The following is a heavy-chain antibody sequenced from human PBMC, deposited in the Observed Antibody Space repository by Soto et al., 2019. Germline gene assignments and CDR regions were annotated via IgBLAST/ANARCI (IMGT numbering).Heavy chain of an antibody. D-gene: IGHD3-22*01. Sequence: QVQLVQSGAEVKKPGSSVKVSCKASGGTFSSYAISWVRQASGQGLEWMGGIVPIFGTANYAQKFQGRVTITADESTSTAYMELSSLRSEDTAVYYCARDQGDGSGYYLYYFDYWGQGTLVTVSS. CDR2: IVPIFGTA. CDR1: GGTFSSYA. V-gene: IGHV1-69*01. CDR3: ARDQGDGSGYYLYYFDY. J-gene: IGHJ4*02.